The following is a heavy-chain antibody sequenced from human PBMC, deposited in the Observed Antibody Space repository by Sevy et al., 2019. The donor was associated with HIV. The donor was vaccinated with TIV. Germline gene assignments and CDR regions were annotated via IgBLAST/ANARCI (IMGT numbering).Heavy chain of an antibody. CDR1: GFTFSSYN. D-gene: IGHD1-26*01. Sequence: GGSLRLSCVASGFTFSSYNMNWVRQAPGKGLEWVSSISSSSSYVYHADSVKGRFTISRDNAKNSLYLQMNSLRAEDTAVSYCAKWDADRRWFFEYWGQGTLVTFSS. CDR3: AKWDADRRWFFEY. J-gene: IGHJ4*02. V-gene: IGHV3-21*06. CDR2: ISSSSSYV.